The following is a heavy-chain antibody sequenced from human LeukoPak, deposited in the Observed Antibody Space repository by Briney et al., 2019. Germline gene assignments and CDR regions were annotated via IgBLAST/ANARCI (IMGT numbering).Heavy chain of an antibody. D-gene: IGHD6-19*01. CDR2: FYYTGST. V-gene: IGHV4-59*01. J-gene: IGHJ6*02. Sequence: PSETLSLTCTVADGSISSYYWSWIRQPPGKGLEWIGYFYYTGSTNYNPSLKSRVTISVDTSKNQFSLKLSSVTAADTAVYYCARPQGSGCTDVWGQGTTVTVCS. CDR3: ARPQGSGCTDV. CDR1: DGSISSYY.